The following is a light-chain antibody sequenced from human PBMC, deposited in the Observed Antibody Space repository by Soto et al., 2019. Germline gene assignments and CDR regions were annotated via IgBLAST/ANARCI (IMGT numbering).Light chain of an antibody. CDR3: QQYNNRPPLT. V-gene: IGKV3-15*01. CDR1: QSVGSK. J-gene: IGKJ4*01. CDR2: GAS. Sequence: FVLTQSPATLSLSPGERATLSCRASQSVGSKLAWYQQKPGQAPRLLIYGASTRATAIPARFSGSGSGTEFTLTISSLQSEDFAVYYCQQYNNRPPLTFGGGTKVDIK.